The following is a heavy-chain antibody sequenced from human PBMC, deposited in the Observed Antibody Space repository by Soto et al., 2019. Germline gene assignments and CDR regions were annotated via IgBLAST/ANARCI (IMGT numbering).Heavy chain of an antibody. CDR2: IHYSGST. V-gene: IGHV4-59*11. J-gene: IGHJ3*02. CDR1: GVSITNHY. D-gene: IGHD2-21*02. Sequence: KTSETLSLTCTVSGVSITNHYWTWIRQPPGKGLEWIGNIHYSGSTNYSPSLKSRVIISVDTSEKQSSLKLSSVTTADTAVYFCAVTRGGAHPHDIWGQGTMVTVSS. CDR3: AVTRGGAHPHDI.